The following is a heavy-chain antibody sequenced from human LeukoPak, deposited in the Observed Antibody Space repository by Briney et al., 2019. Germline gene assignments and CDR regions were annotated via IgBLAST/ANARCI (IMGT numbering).Heavy chain of an antibody. CDR2: IIPIFGTA. J-gene: IGHJ6*03. D-gene: IGHD6-19*01. Sequence: ASVKVSCKASGGTFRSYGFSWVRQAPGQGLEWMGGIIPIFGTANYAQKFQGRVTITADESTSTAYMELSSLRSEDTAVYYCARADAGYSSGWYYYYYMDVWGKGTTVTISS. CDR3: ARADAGYSSGWYYYYYMDV. CDR1: GGTFRSYG. V-gene: IGHV1-69*13.